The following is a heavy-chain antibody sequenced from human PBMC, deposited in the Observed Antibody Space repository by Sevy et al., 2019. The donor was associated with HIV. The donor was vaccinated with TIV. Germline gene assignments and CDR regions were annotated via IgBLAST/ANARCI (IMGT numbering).Heavy chain of an antibody. V-gene: IGHV3-74*01. CDR1: GFTLSNFW. CDR2: INGDGDIT. D-gene: IGHD3-10*01. Sequence: GGSLRLSCAASGFTLSNFWMHWVRQVPGKGLVWISYINGDGDITSYADFVKGRFTISRDNAKNTLYLQMNSLRPEDTAVYYCARDPAGSYYPIYHWGQGTLVTVSS. J-gene: IGHJ5*02. CDR3: ARDPAGSYYPIYH.